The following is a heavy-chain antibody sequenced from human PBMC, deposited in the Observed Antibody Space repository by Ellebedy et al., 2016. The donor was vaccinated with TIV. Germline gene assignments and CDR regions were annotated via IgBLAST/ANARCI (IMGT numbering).Heavy chain of an antibody. Sequence: GESLKISXAASGFTFSPYGLHWVRQAPGKGLEWVATISYDGSDKYYTESVKGRFTISKDNSKNTLFLQMNSLRAEDTAVYYCAGHLVLSFFDYWGQGTLVTVSS. CDR1: GFTFSPYG. CDR2: ISYDGSDK. J-gene: IGHJ4*02. CDR3: AGHLVLSFFDY. V-gene: IGHV3-30*03. D-gene: IGHD2/OR15-2a*01.